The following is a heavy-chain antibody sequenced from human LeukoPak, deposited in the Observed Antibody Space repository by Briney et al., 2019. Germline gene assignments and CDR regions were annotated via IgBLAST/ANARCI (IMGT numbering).Heavy chain of an antibody. Sequence: GGSLRLSCAASGFTFSSYWMHWVRQAPGKGLVWVSRINSDGSSTSYADSVKGRFTISRDNAKNTLYLQMNSLRAEDTAVYYCAQEGGYCSSTSCSGDFDYWGQGTLVTVSS. CDR1: GFTFSSYW. J-gene: IGHJ4*02. D-gene: IGHD2-2*01. CDR3: AQEGGYCSSTSCSGDFDY. V-gene: IGHV3-74*01. CDR2: INSDGSST.